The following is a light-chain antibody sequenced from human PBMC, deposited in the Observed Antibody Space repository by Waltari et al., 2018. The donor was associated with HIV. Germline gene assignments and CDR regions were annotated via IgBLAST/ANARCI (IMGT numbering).Light chain of an antibody. Sequence: SSRAKQSVTSNDLAWDQQKPGQAPVLLIYGASSRATGIPNTFSGSGSGTDFTLTISRLESEDFAVYYCQQYGSSPFTFGPGTKVDIK. CDR1: QSVTSND. V-gene: IGKV3-20*01. J-gene: IGKJ3*01. CDR2: GAS. CDR3: QQYGSSPFT.